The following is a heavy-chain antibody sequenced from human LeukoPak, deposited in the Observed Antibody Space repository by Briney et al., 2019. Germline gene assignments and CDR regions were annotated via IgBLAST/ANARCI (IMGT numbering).Heavy chain of an antibody. CDR3: ARAAYSGGYTFDY. J-gene: IGHJ4*02. Sequence: WASVKVSCKASGYTFTSYDINWVRQATGQGLEWMGGIIPIFGTANYAQKFQGRVTITTDESTSTAYMELSSLRSEDTAVYYCARAAYSGGYTFDYWGQGTLVTVSS. CDR2: IIPIFGTA. CDR1: GYTFTSYD. D-gene: IGHD1-26*01. V-gene: IGHV1-69*05.